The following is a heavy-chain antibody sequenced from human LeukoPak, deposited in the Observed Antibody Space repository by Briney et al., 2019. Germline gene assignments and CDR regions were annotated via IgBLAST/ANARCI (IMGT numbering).Heavy chain of an antibody. CDR1: GFTFTTYH. CDR3: AGEFGQFPLDH. J-gene: IGHJ4*02. Sequence: ASVKVSCKASGFTFTTYHMHWVRQAPGQGLEWMGIINPNVGRTTYAERFQDRVTMTRDTSTSTVYMELSSLRSEDTAVYYCAGEFGQFPLDHWGQGTLVTVSS. D-gene: IGHD3-10*01. CDR2: INPNVGRT. V-gene: IGHV1-46*01.